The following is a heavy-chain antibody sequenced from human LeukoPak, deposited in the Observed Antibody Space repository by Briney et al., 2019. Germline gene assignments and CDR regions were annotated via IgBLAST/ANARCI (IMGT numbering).Heavy chain of an antibody. CDR3: ARENTALRPDY. CDR1: GYTFANFG. CDR2: ISAYNVNT. D-gene: IGHD5-18*01. V-gene: IGHV1-18*01. Sequence: GASVKVSCKASGYTFANFGINWVRQAPGQGLEWMGWISAYNVNTNYTQKFQGRVTLTTDTSTGTAYMELSSLRSEDTAVYYCARENTALRPDYWGQGTLVTVSS. J-gene: IGHJ4*02.